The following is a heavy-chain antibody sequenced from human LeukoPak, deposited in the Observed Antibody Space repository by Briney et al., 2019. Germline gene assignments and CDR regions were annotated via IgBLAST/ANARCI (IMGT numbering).Heavy chain of an antibody. J-gene: IGHJ5*02. CDR3: ASGWSITGWYNNWFDP. D-gene: IGHD6-19*01. CDR1: RYTFTGYY. Sequence: ASVKVPCKASRYTFTGYYMHWVRQAPGQGVERRGWINPNSGDTNYAQKFQGRVTMTRDTSITTVYMELSRLRSDDTAVYFCASGWSITGWYNNWFDPWGQGTLVTVSS. V-gene: IGHV1-2*02. CDR2: INPNSGDT.